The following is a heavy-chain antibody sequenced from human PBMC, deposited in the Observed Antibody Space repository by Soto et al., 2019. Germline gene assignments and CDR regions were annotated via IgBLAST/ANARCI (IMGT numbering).Heavy chain of an antibody. CDR1: GFTFTHFG. D-gene: IGHD2-8*01. CDR2: MWSDGSKQ. J-gene: IGHJ5*02. V-gene: IGHV3-33*01. Sequence: GGSLRLSCAASGFTFTHFGIHWVRQAPGKGLEWVAVMWSDGSKQDYTDSVKGRFTVSRDTSKNTVYLQMNSLRDEDTAVYYCARDRDTNGRFSWLDPWGPGTLVTVSS. CDR3: ARDRDTNGRFSWLDP.